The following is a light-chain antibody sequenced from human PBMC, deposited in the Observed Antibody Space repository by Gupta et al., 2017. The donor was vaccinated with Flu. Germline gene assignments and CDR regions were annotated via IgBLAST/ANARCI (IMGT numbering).Light chain of an antibody. CDR1: SGSVSTNYY. J-gene: IGLJ3*02. CDR3: VVYMGSGNWV. CDR2: STS. Sequence: QTVVPQAPSSSASPGGTVKLTCGLSSGSVSTNYYPSWYQQTPGQAPRTLIYSTSARSSGVPDRFSGSIHGNKAALTITGAQEDDESDYYCVVYMGSGNWVFGGGTKLTVL. V-gene: IGLV8-61*01.